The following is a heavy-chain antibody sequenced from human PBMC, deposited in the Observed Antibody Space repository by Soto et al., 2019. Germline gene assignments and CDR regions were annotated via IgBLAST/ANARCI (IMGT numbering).Heavy chain of an antibody. CDR2: IIPILGIA. Sequence: GASVKLSCKASRFTFTNSAVQRVRQARGQRLEWMGRIIPILGIANYAQKFQGRVTITADKSTSTAYMELSSLRSEDTAVYYCARYLAAGHGPTPVGAYYYYGMDVWGQGTTVTVSS. D-gene: IGHD6-13*01. V-gene: IGHV1-69*04. J-gene: IGHJ6*02. CDR3: ARYLAAGHGPTPVGAYYYYGMDV. CDR1: RFTFTNSA.